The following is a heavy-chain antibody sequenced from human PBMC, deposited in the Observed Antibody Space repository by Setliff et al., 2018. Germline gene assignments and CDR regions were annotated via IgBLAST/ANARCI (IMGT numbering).Heavy chain of an antibody. J-gene: IGHJ3*02. V-gene: IGHV5-51*01. CDR2: IYPGDSDT. CDR1: GYTFTNYW. D-gene: IGHD3-22*01. Sequence: PGESLKISCKGSGYTFTNYWIGWVRQMPGKGLEWMGLIYPGDSDTRYSPSFQGQVTISADKSISTAYLQWSSLKASDSAMYYCAKLGYSDAFDIWGQGTMVTVSS. CDR3: AKLGYSDAFDI.